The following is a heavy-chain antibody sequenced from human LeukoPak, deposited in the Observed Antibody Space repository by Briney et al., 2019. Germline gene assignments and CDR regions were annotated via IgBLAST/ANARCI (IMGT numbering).Heavy chain of an antibody. Sequence: PSETLSLTCAVYGGSFSGYYWSWIRQPPGKGLEWIGEISHSGSTNYNPSLKSRVTISVDTSKDQFSLKLSSVTAADTAVYYCARGPWRSRPGRYFDFWGQGTLVTVSS. J-gene: IGHJ4*02. CDR3: ARGPWRSRPGRYFDF. CDR1: GGSFSGYY. D-gene: IGHD1-1*01. V-gene: IGHV4-34*01. CDR2: ISHSGST.